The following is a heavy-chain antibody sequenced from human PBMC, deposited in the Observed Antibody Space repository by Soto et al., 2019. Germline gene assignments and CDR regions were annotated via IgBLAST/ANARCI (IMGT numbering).Heavy chain of an antibody. CDR1: GDSVSSNSSA. V-gene: IGHV6-1*01. CDR3: ARTPASGSLDP. CDR2: TYYRSRWHK. Sequence: SQNLSLTCVISGDSVSSNSSAWNWIRQSPSRGLELLGRTYYRSRWHKDYAVSVKSRITIKTDTSRKQFSLQLNSVTPDDTAIYYCARTPASGSLDPWGQGTLVTVSS. D-gene: IGHD6-13*01. J-gene: IGHJ5*02.